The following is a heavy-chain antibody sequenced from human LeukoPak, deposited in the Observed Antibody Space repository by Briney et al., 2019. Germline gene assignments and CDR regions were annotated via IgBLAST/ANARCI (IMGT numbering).Heavy chain of an antibody. Sequence: ASVTVSCKASGYTFTGYYMHWVRQAPGQGLEWMGWINPNSGGTNYAQKFQGRVTMTRDTSISTAYMELSSLRSEDTAVYYCARVSGVLPDYWGQGTLVTVSS. D-gene: IGHD6-13*01. V-gene: IGHV1-2*02. CDR3: ARVSGVLPDY. CDR1: GYTFTGYY. CDR2: INPNSGGT. J-gene: IGHJ4*02.